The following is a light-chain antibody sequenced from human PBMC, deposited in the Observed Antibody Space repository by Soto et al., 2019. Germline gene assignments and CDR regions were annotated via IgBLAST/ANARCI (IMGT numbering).Light chain of an antibody. Sequence: DVVVTQSPLFLPVTLGQPASISCRSSLGIGDTYLNWFRQRPGQSPRRLIYKVSNRDYGVPDRFSGSGSCTEFTLKISRVEAEDVGLYFCMSATHWPYTFGQGTKLEI. CDR2: KVS. CDR1: LGIGDTY. J-gene: IGKJ2*01. V-gene: IGKV2-30*01. CDR3: MSATHWPYT.